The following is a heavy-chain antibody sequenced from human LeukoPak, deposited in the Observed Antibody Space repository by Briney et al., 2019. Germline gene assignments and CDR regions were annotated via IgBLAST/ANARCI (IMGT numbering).Heavy chain of an antibody. CDR2: INHSGTS. V-gene: IGHV4-34*01. CDR3: ARSYYYDGFDYSLGF. CDR1: GGSFRDYY. Sequence: SETLSLTCAVYGGSFRDYYWSWVRQSPGKGLEWIGEINHSGTSRYNLSLKNRLTISIDTSKNQFSLKLRSVTAADTARYYCARSYYYDGFDYSLGFWGQGTPVTVSS. D-gene: IGHD3-22*01. J-gene: IGHJ4*02.